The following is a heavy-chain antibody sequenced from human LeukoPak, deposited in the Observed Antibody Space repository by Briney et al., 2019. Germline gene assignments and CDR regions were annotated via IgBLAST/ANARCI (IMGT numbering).Heavy chain of an antibody. CDR2: INPNSGGT. D-gene: IGHD4-17*01. CDR3: ARSQRGYGEERYYFDY. Sequence: ASVKVSCKASGYTFTGYYMHWVRQAPGQGLEWMGWINPNSGGTNYAQKFQGRVTMTRDTSISTAYMELSRLRSDDTAAYYCARSQRGYGEERYYFDYWGQGTLVTVSS. CDR1: GYTFTGYY. V-gene: IGHV1-2*02. J-gene: IGHJ4*02.